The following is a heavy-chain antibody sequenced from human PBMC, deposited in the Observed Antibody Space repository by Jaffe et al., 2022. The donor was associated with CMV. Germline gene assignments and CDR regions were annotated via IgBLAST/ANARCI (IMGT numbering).Heavy chain of an antibody. CDR2: ISAYNGNT. CDR1: GYTFTSYG. Sequence: QVQLVQSGAEVKKPGASVKVSCKASGYTFTSYGISWVRQAPGQGLEWMGWISAYNGNTNYAQKLQGRVTMTTDTSTSTAYMELRSLRSDDTAVYYCARDRLTVTTLTRWGGGIEFDYWGQGTLVTVSS. J-gene: IGHJ4*02. CDR3: ARDRLTVTTLTRWGGGIEFDY. V-gene: IGHV1-18*04. D-gene: IGHD4-4*01.